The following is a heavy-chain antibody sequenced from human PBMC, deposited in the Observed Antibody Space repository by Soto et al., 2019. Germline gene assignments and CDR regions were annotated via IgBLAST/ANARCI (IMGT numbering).Heavy chain of an antibody. CDR3: AREVKGVTSFDY. Sequence: QVRLIQSGPEMMQPGASVRVSCKASGFTALSYAFHWVRQAPGQGPEWLGWLNGGVDGPSYSQRFQGRVTISRDTSTNTVYLEVTSLTSEDTAVYYCAREVKGVTSFDYWGQGTLVTVSS. J-gene: IGHJ4*02. D-gene: IGHD3-10*01. V-gene: IGHV1-3*01. CDR2: LNGGVDGP. CDR1: GFTALSYA.